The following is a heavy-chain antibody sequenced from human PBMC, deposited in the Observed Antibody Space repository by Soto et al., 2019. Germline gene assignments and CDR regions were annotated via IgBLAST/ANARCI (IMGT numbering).Heavy chain of an antibody. CDR1: GFTFSRYA. J-gene: IGHJ4*02. V-gene: IGHV3-30*04. CDR2: ISRDGGNK. CDR3: ARSRNSAVADSFDF. Sequence: GGSLRLSXAASGFTFSRYAIHWVRQAPGKGLEWVAVISRDGGNKYYVDSVKGRFTISRDNSKNTLYLQMNSLRDEDTAVYYCARSRNSAVADSFDFWGQGTLVTVSS. D-gene: IGHD3-10*01.